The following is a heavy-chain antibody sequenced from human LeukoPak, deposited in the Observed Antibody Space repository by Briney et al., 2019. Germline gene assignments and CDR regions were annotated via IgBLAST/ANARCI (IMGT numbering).Heavy chain of an antibody. D-gene: IGHD1-26*01. V-gene: IGHV3-23*01. Sequence: GGSLRLSCAASGFTFSNYAMNWVRQAPGRGLEWVSAISGSGGSTYYADSVKGRFTISRDNCKNTLYLQMNSLRAEDTAVYYCAKDLAGSGSYSFDYWGQGTLVTVSS. CDR1: GFTFSNYA. J-gene: IGHJ4*02. CDR2: ISGSGGST. CDR3: AKDLAGSGSYSFDY.